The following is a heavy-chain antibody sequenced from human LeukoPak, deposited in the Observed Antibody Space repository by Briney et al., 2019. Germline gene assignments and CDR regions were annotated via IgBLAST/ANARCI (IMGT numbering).Heavy chain of an antibody. CDR3: ARVSSGWYQVYFDY. J-gene: IGHJ4*02. CDR2: INSNGITI. CDR1: GFTFSDYY. D-gene: IGHD6-19*01. Sequence: PGGSLRLSCAAPGFTFSDYYMSWIRQAPGKGLEWVSYINSNGITIDYADSVKGRFTISRDNAKNSLFLQMNSLRAEDTAVYFCARVSSGWYQVYFDYWGQGTLVTVSS. V-gene: IGHV3-11*01.